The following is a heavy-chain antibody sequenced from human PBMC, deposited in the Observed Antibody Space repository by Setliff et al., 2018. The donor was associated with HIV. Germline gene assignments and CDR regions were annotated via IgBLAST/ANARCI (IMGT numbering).Heavy chain of an antibody. CDR2: IYSTGST. D-gene: IGHD4-17*01. CDR3: AKGAGFYGDYTFDH. J-gene: IGHJ4*02. Sequence: SETLSLTCTVSGPSINIHYWSWIRQSPGKAFEWIGYIYSTGSTNYNPSLQSRVTISMVASRNQFSLKVTSVTAAETAVYYCAKGAGFYGDYTFDHWGQGRQVTVSS. CDR1: GPSINIHY. V-gene: IGHV4-59*11.